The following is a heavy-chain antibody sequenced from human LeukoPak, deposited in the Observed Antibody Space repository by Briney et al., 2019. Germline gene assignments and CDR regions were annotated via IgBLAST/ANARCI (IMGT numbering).Heavy chain of an antibody. CDR1: GFTFSSYS. V-gene: IGHV3-21*01. Sequence: PGGSLRLSCAASGFTFSSYSMNWVRQAPGKGLEWVSSISSSSSYIYYADSVKGRFIISRDNAKNSLYLQMNSLRAEDTAVYYCARARLGHDAFDYWGQGTLVTVSS. CDR3: ARARLGHDAFDY. J-gene: IGHJ4*02. D-gene: IGHD1/OR15-1a*01. CDR2: ISSSSSYI.